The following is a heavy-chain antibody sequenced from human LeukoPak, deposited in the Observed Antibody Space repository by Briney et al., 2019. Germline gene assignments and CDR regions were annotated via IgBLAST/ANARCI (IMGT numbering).Heavy chain of an antibody. D-gene: IGHD2-21*02. CDR3: ASKWYCGGDCYYQIDF. Sequence: GGSLSLSCAASGFTFSSSCMTWVRQAPGKGLEWVANIKRDGKDKFYMDSVKGRFTISRDNAKNTLYLQMNSLRTEDTAVYYCASKWYCGGDCYYQIDFWGQGTLVTVSS. CDR1: GFTFSSSC. V-gene: IGHV3-7*01. J-gene: IGHJ4*02. CDR2: IKRDGKDK.